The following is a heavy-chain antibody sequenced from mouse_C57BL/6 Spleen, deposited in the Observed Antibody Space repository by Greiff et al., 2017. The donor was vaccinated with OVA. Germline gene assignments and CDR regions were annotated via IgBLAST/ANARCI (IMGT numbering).Heavy chain of an antibody. CDR1: GYTFTSYW. CDR3: ARSEDYERGYGAMDD. CDR2: IHPNSGST. Sequence: QVQLKQPGAELVKPGASVKLSCKASGYTFTSYWMHWVKQRPGQGLEWIGMIHPNSGSTNYNEKFKSKATLTVDKSSSTAYMQLSSLTSEDSAVYDCARSEDYERGYGAMDDWGQGTSVTVSS. J-gene: IGHJ4*01. V-gene: IGHV1-64*01. D-gene: IGHD2-4*01.